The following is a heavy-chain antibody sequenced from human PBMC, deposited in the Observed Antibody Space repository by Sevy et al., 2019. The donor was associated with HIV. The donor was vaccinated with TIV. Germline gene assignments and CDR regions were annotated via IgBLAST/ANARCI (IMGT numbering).Heavy chain of an antibody. CDR3: TRGGSVTILSQWDY. CDR2: IRRKVYGGTT. CDR1: GFIYGDYA. D-gene: IGHD3-16*01. V-gene: IGHV3-49*04. J-gene: IGHJ4*02. Sequence: GGSLRLSCIGSGFIYGDYAMSWVRQAPGKGLEWVGFIRRKVYGGTTQYAASVKGRFTISREDAKSIAYLQMNSLKTEDTAVYYCTRGGSVTILSQWDYWGQGTLVTVSS.